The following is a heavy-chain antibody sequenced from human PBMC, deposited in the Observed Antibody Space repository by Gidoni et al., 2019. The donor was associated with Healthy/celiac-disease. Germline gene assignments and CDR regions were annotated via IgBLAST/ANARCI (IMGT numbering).Heavy chain of an antibody. J-gene: IGHJ3*02. Sequence: QVQLQQWGAGLLKPSETLSLTCAVYGGSFSGYYWSWIRQPPGKGLEWIGEINHSGSTNYNPSLKSRVTISVDTSKNQFSLKLSSVTAADTAVYYCARVRAERIVGAVGIWGQGTMVTVSS. V-gene: IGHV4-34*01. D-gene: IGHD1-26*01. CDR1: GGSFSGYY. CDR3: ARVRAERIVGAVGI. CDR2: INHSGST.